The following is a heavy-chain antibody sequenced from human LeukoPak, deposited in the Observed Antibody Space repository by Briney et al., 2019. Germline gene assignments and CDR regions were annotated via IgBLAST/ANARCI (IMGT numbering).Heavy chain of an antibody. CDR1: GGSISSTTYY. D-gene: IGHD2-15*01. Sequence: SETLSLTCTVSGGSISSTTYYWGWIRQPPGKGLEWIGSIYYSGSTYYNPSLKSRVTISVDTSENQFSLKLSSLTAADTAVYYCASSCSGDTCSTPTRLDYWGQGTLVTVSS. V-gene: IGHV4-39*07. CDR3: ASSCSGDTCSTPTRLDY. J-gene: IGHJ4*02. CDR2: IYYSGST.